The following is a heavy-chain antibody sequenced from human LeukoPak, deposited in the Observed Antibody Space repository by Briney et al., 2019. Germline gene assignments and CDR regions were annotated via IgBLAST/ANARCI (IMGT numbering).Heavy chain of an antibody. D-gene: IGHD3-10*01. CDR2: INHSGST. J-gene: IGHJ4*02. CDR1: GGSFSGYY. CDR3: ARGDYYGSGNSDY. Sequence: PSETLSLTCAAYGGSFSGYYWSWIRQPPGKGLEWIGEINHSGSTNYNPSLKSRVTISVDTSKNQFSLKLSSVTAADTAVYYCARGDYYGSGNSDYWGQGTLVTVSS. V-gene: IGHV4-34*01.